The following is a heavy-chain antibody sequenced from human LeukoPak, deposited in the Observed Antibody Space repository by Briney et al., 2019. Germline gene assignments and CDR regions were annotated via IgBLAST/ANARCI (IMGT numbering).Heavy chain of an antibody. CDR3: ARDSNQGYSYGVYDY. Sequence: GGSLRLSCAASGFTFSVYTINWVRQAPGKGLEWVSSISSSSSYIYYADSVKGRFTISRDNAKNSLYLQMNSLRAEDTAVYYCARDSNQGYSYGVYDYWGQGTLVTVSS. J-gene: IGHJ4*02. CDR1: GFTFSVYT. D-gene: IGHD5-18*01. CDR2: ISSSSSYI. V-gene: IGHV3-21*01.